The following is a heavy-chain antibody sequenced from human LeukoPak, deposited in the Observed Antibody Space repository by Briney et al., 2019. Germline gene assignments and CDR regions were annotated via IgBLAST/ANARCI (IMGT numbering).Heavy chain of an antibody. Sequence: ASVKVSCKASGYTFTSYDTNWVRQATGQGLEWMGWMNPNSGNTGYAQKFQGRVTMTRNTSISTAYMELSSLRSEDTAVYYCARRSIAARRYPKNWFDPWGQGTLVTVSS. D-gene: IGHD6-6*01. CDR2: MNPNSGNT. V-gene: IGHV1-8*01. CDR1: GYTFTSYD. J-gene: IGHJ5*02. CDR3: ARRSIAARRYPKNWFDP.